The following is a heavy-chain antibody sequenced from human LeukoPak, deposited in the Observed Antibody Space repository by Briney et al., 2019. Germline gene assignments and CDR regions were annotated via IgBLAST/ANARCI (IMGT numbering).Heavy chain of an antibody. J-gene: IGHJ4*02. V-gene: IGHV4-61*01. Sequence: SETLSLTCTVSGGSISNSYYYWSWIRQPPGKGLEWIGYIYYSGSTNYNPSLKSRVTISVDTSKNQFSLKLSSVTAADTAVYYCARGLDSSGYEPIDYWGQGTLVTVSS. CDR3: ARGLDSSGYEPIDY. D-gene: IGHD3-22*01. CDR1: GGSISNSYYY. CDR2: IYYSGST.